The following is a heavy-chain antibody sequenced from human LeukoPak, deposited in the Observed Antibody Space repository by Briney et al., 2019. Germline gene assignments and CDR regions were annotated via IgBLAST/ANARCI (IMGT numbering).Heavy chain of an antibody. CDR2: IKQDGSEK. J-gene: IGHJ3*02. D-gene: IGHD3-22*01. Sequence: GGSLRLSCAASGFTFSSYWMSWVRQAPGKGLEWVANIKQDGSEKYYVDSVKGRFTISRDNSKNTLYLQMNSLRAEDTAVYYCAKDPHYHDSSGYYYHDAFDIWGQGTMVTVSS. V-gene: IGHV3-7*03. CDR1: GFTFSSYW. CDR3: AKDPHYHDSSGYYYHDAFDI.